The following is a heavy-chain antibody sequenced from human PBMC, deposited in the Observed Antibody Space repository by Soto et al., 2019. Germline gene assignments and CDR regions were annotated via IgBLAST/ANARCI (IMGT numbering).Heavy chain of an antibody. CDR3: AKDSGLPDFGLVIHDFYI. D-gene: IGHD3-3*01. V-gene: IGHV3-23*01. CDR1: GFTFRDFA. CDR2: IRGLASTA. J-gene: IGHJ3*02. Sequence: PGGSLRLSCAASGFTFRDFAMSWVRQSPGRGLEWVSPIRGLASTAFYSDSVRGQFTISRDNSNNILYLQMNSLRAEDTAVYYCAKDSGLPDFGLVIHDFYIWGRGTMVTASS.